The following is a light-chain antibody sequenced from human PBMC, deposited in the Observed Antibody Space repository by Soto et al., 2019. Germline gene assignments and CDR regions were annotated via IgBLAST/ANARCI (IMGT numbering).Light chain of an antibody. Sequence: QAVVTQEPSLTVSLGGTVTLTCGSSFGAVTKDNYPYWFQQKPGQAPRTLIYDTNNRQSWTPGRFSGSILGGKAALTLSGAQPEDEADYYCSLSYAGARPVFGGGTKVTVL. V-gene: IGLV7-46*01. CDR1: FGAVTKDNY. CDR2: DTN. J-gene: IGLJ3*02. CDR3: SLSYAGARPV.